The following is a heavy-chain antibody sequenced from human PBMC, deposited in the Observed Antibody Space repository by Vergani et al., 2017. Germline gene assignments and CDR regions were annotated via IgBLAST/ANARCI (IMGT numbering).Heavy chain of an antibody. CDR1: GGSVSSGSYY. J-gene: IGHJ4*02. Sequence: QVQLQESGPGLVKPSETLSLTCTVSGGSVSSGSYYWSWIRQPPGKGLEWIGYIYYSGSTNYNPSLKSRVTISVDTSKNQFSLKLSSVTAADTAVYYCARVADYYDSSGYYPGYWGQGTLVTVSS. CDR3: ARVADYYDSSGYYPGY. CDR2: IYYSGST. D-gene: IGHD3-22*01. V-gene: IGHV4-61*01.